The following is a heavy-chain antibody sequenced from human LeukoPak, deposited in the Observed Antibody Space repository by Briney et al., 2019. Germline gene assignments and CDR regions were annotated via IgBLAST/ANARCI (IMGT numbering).Heavy chain of an antibody. J-gene: IGHJ6*02. V-gene: IGHV4-59*01. CDR1: GGSISSYY. CDR2: IYYSGST. D-gene: IGHD3-3*01. CDR3: ARAGNAYYDFWSGIYYYYGMDV. Sequence: PSETLSLTCTVSGGSISSYYWSWIRQPPAKGLEWIGDIYYSGSTNYNPSLKSRVTISVDTSKNQFSLKLSSVTAADTAVYYCARAGNAYYDFWSGIYYYYGMDVWGQGTTVTVSS.